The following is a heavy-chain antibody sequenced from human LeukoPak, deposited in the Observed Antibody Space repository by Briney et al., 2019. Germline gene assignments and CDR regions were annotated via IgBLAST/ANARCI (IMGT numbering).Heavy chain of an antibody. CDR1: GYTFTGYY. CDR2: INPNSGGT. J-gene: IGHJ5*02. Sequence: ASVKVSCKASGYTFTGYYMHWVRQAPGQGLEWMGWINPNSGGTNYAQKFQGRVTMTRDTSISTAYMELSRLRSDDTAVYYCARAHYYDSSGYIDNNWFDPWGQGTLVTVSP. V-gene: IGHV1-2*02. D-gene: IGHD3-22*01. CDR3: ARAHYYDSSGYIDNNWFDP.